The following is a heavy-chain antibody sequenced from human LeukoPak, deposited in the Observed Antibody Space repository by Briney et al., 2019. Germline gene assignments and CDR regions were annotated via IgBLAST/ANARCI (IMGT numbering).Heavy chain of an antibody. CDR2: ISYDGSNK. V-gene: IGHV3-30-3*01. CDR1: GFTFSSYA. D-gene: IGHD5-24*01. J-gene: IGHJ4*02. CDR3: ARDRGRWLQLRGDY. Sequence: PGGSLRLSCAASGFTFSSYAMHWVRQAPGNGLEWVAVISYDGSNKYYADSVKGRFTISRDNSKNTLYLQMNSLRAEDTAVYYCARDRGRWLQLRGDYWGQGTLVTVSS.